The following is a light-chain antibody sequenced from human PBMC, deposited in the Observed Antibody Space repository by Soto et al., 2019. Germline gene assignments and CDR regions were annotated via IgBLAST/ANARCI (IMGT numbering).Light chain of an antibody. J-gene: IGKJ2*01. CDR3: LQDYNYPYT. CDR1: QGIRND. Sequence: AIQMTQSPSSLSASVGDRVTITCRASQGIRNDLGWYQQKPGKAPTLLIYAASSLQSGVPSRFSGSGSGTDFTLNISSLQPEDFATYYCLQDYNYPYTFGQGTKLEIK. V-gene: IGKV1-6*01. CDR2: AAS.